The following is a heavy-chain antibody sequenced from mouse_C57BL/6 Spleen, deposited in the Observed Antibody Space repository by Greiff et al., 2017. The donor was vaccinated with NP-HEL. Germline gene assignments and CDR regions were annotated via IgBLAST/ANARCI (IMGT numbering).Heavy chain of an antibody. CDR3: TAGSSRYWYFDV. CDR2: IRLKSDNYET. Sequence: EVKLMESGGGLVQPGGSMKLSCVASGFTFSNYWMNWVRQSPEKGLEWVAQIRLKSDNYETHYAVSVKGRFTISRDDSKSSVYLQMNNLRAEDTGIYYCTAGSSRYWYFDVGGTGTTVTVSS. D-gene: IGHD1-1*01. CDR1: GFTFSNYW. V-gene: IGHV6-3*01. J-gene: IGHJ1*03.